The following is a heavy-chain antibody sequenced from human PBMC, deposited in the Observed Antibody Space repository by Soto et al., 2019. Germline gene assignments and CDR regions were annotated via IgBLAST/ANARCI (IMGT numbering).Heavy chain of an antibody. D-gene: IGHD2-2*01. CDR2: ISSSSSYI. V-gene: IGHV3-21*04. J-gene: IGHJ6*02. CDR3: AKGSDIVVVPAAFYYYYYGMDV. Sequence: GGSLRLSCAASGFTFSSYSMNWVRQAPGKGLEWVSSISSSSSYIYYADSVKGRFTISRDNAKNSLYLQMNSLRAEGTAVYYCAKGSDIVVVPAAFYYYYYGMDVWGQGTTVTVSS. CDR1: GFTFSSYS.